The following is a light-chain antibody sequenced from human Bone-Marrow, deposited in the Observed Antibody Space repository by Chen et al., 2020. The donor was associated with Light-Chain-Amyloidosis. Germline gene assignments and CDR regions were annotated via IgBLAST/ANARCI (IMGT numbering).Light chain of an antibody. CDR3: SSYTITNTLV. J-gene: IGLJ1*01. CDR2: EVN. CDR1: SSDVGGDNH. Sequence: QSALTQPASVSGSPGQSITISCTGTSSDVGGDNHVSWYQQHHDKAPKLMIYEVNNRPSWVPDRFSGSKSDNTASLTISGLQTEDEADYCCSSYTITNTLVFGSGTRVTVL. V-gene: IGLV2-14*01.